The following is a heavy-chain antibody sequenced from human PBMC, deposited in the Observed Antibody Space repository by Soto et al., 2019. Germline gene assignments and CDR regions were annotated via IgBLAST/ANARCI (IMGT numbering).Heavy chain of an antibody. CDR1: GFTFSSYW. CDR2: IKQDGSEK. CDR3: ARYKDDFWSGYHYYFDY. J-gene: IGHJ4*02. V-gene: IGHV3-7*03. D-gene: IGHD3-3*01. Sequence: EVQLVESGGGLVQPGGSLRLACAASGFTFSSYWMSWVRQAPGKGLEWVANIKQDGSEKYYVGSVKGRFTISRDNAKNSLYLQMNSLRAEDTAVYYCARYKDDFWSGYHYYFDYWGQGTLVTVSS.